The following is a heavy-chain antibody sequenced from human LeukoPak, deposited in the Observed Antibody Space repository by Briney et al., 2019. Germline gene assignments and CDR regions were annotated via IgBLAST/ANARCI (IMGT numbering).Heavy chain of an antibody. CDR2: IYHSGST. D-gene: IGHD3-22*01. CDR1: GYSVTSGYY. Sequence: SETLSLTCAVSGYSVTSGYYWGWIRQPPGKGLEWLGSIYHSGSTYYNPSLKSRVTISIDTSKNQFSLKLNSVTAADTAVYYCARHLYDSSGYYWLDYWGQGTLVTVSS. CDR3: ARHLYDSSGYYWLDY. V-gene: IGHV4-38-2*01. J-gene: IGHJ4*02.